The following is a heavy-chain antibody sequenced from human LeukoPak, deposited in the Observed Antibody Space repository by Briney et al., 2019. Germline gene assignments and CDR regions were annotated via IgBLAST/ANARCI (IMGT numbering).Heavy chain of an antibody. CDR1: GGSISSYY. CDR2: IYYSGST. CDR3: ARATVVVVVNWFDP. V-gene: IGHV4-59*12. D-gene: IGHD2-15*01. Sequence: SETLSLTCTVSGGSISSYYWSWIRQPPGKGLEWIGYIYYSGSTNYNPSLKSRVTISVDTSENQFSLRLSSVTAADTAVYYCARATVVVVVNWFDPWGQGTLVTVSS. J-gene: IGHJ5*02.